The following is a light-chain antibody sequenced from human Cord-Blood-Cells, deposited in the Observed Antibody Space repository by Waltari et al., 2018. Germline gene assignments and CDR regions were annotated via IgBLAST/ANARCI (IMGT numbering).Light chain of an antibody. CDR3: QQSYSTPPT. CDR1: QSISSY. V-gene: IGKV1-39*01. CDR2: AAS. J-gene: IGKJ4*01. Sequence: DIQMTQSPSSLSASVEDRVTITCRASQSISSYLNWYQQKPGKAQKLLIYAASRLQSGLPTRCSDSGSGTDITLTISSLQHEDFATYYCQQSYSTPPTFGGGTKVEIK.